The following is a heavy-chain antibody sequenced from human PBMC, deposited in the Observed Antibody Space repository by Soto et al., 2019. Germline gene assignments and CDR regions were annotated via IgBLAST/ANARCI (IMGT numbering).Heavy chain of an antibody. Sequence: PSETLSLTCTVSGGSISGYYWSWILPPTGIHLDVIGYIHYSGSTNYNPSLKSRVTISVDTSKNQCSLRLSSVTAADTAVYYCARGYYDSSGYYTQYFHHWGQGTLVTVSS. CDR2: IHYSGST. CDR3: ARGYYDSSGYYTQYFHH. V-gene: IGHV4-59*01. D-gene: IGHD3-22*01. J-gene: IGHJ1*01. CDR1: GGSISGYY.